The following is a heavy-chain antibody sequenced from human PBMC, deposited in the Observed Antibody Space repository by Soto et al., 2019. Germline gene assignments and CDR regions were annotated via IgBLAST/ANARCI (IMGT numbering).Heavy chain of an antibody. V-gene: IGHV4-34*01. D-gene: IGHD4-17*01. J-gene: IGHJ4*02. CDR2: INHSGST. CDR3: ARAYGGNVFDY. Sequence: QVQLQQWGAGLLKPSETLSLTCAVYGGSFSGYYGSWISQHPGKGLVWIGDINHSGSTNYNPSLKSRVTISVDTSKNQFSLQLSSVTAADTAVYFCARAYGGNVFDYWGQGTLVTVSS. CDR1: GGSFSGYY.